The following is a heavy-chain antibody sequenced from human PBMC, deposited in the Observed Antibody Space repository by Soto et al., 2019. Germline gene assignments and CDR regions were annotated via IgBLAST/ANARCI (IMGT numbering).Heavy chain of an antibody. CDR2: MNPFSGNA. J-gene: IGHJ4*02. V-gene: IGHV1-8*01. CDR1: GYTFTSYD. Sequence: QVQLVHSGAEVKKPWASVRVSLKASGYTFTSYDIYWVRQATGQGLEWMGWMNPFSGNAVYTQKCQERVTLTRDTSINSAYMERSGLRSEHTAVYYFPRGQGNHWRQGSLVTVS. CDR3: PRGQGNH.